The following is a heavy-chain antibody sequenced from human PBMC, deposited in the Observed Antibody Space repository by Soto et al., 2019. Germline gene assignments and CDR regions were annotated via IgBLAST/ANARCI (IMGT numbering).Heavy chain of an antibody. D-gene: IGHD3-16*02. J-gene: IGHJ5*02. CDR3: ARQELSGWFEP. V-gene: IGHV4-59*08. CDR1: GGSISSYY. CDR2: IYYSGST. Sequence: SQTLSLTCTVSGGSISSYYWSWIRQPPGKGLEWIGYIYYSGSTNYNPSLKSRVPISVDTSKTQFSLKLSSVTAADTAVYYCARQELSGWFEPWGQGTLVTVSS.